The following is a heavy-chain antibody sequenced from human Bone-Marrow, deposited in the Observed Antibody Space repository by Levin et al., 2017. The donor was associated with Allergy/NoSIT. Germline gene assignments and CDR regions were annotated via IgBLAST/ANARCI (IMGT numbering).Heavy chain of an antibody. D-gene: IGHD6-13*01. J-gene: IGHJ4*02. CDR2: ISYDVVNK. Sequence: GGSLRLSCAASGFTFSNYGMHWVRQAPGKGLEWVAVISYDVVNKYYADSVRGRFTISRDNSMNRLYLELNSLRSEDTAVEYCAKNFRSSCWYGLDFFDYWGQGTLVTVSS. CDR3: AKNFRSSCWYGLDFFDY. V-gene: IGHV3-30*18. CDR1: GFTFSNYG.